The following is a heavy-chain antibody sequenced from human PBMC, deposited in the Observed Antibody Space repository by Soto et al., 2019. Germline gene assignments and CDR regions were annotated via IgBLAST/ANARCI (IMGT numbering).Heavy chain of an antibody. CDR3: ARDPGYCSGGSCSRWFDY. CDR1: GGTFSSYT. CDR2: IIPILGIA. Sequence: GASVKVSCKASGGTFSSYTISWVRQAPGQGFEWMGRIIPILGIANYAQKFQGRVTITADKSTSTAYMELSSLRSEDTAVYYCARDPGYCSGGSCSRWFDYWGQGTLVTSPQ. J-gene: IGHJ4*02. D-gene: IGHD2-15*01. V-gene: IGHV1-69*04.